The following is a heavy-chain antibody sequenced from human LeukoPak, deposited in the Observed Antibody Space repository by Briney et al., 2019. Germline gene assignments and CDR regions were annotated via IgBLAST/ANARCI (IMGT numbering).Heavy chain of an antibody. V-gene: IGHV3-7*01. CDR3: ALSRTLDY. Sequence: GGSLRLSCAASGFTFSSYGMHWVRQAPGKGLEWVAKIKQDGSEKYYVDSVKGRFTISRDNAKNSLYLQMNSLRAEDTAVYYCALSRTLDYWGQGTLVTVSS. D-gene: IGHD2-2*01. J-gene: IGHJ4*02. CDR1: GFTFSSYG. CDR2: IKQDGSEK.